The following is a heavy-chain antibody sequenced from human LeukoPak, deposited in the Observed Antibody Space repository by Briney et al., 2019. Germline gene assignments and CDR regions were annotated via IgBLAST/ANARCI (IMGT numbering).Heavy chain of an antibody. V-gene: IGHV4-34*01. D-gene: IGHD5-18*01. CDR3: ASLNRRNCRGARCYSETSGYSYAKYAY. Sequence: SGTLSLTSAVYGVSFRGYYWSSIRQPPGKGRERIGGINHSGSTNSNTSLTRRVTISVDTSKNPFSLKLSSVTASDTAVYYCASLNRRNCRGARCYSETSGYSYAKYAYSGQGTLVTVSS. J-gene: IGHJ4*02. CDR2: INHSGST. CDR1: GVSFRGYY.